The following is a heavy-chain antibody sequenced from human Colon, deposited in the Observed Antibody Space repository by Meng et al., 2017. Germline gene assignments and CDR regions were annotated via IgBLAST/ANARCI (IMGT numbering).Heavy chain of an antibody. D-gene: IGHD2-21*01. CDR2: ISNSGSA. CDR1: GGSNISGGYY. V-gene: IGHV4-31*02. Sequence: QVQLQESGPGLVKPSPTLSLICSVSGGSNISGGYYWSWIRQHPQKGLEWIGYISNSGSAYYNPSLKSRVSISVDTSKNQFSLKMDTVTAADTALYYCARAGLHSYYFDFWGQGTLVTVSS. CDR3: ARAGLHSYYFDF. J-gene: IGHJ4*02.